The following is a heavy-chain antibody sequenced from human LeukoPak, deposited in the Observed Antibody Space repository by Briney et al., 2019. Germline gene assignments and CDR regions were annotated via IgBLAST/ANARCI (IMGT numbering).Heavy chain of an antibody. CDR1: GFTFSSYW. Sequence: GGSLRLSCAASGFTFSSYWMHWVRQAPGKGLVWVSRINSDGSSTSYADSVKGRFTISRDNAKNTLYLQMNSLRAEDTAVYYCATDSGYYHGGYWGQGTLVTVSS. D-gene: IGHD3-22*01. CDR2: INSDGSST. J-gene: IGHJ4*02. V-gene: IGHV3-74*01. CDR3: ATDSGYYHGGY.